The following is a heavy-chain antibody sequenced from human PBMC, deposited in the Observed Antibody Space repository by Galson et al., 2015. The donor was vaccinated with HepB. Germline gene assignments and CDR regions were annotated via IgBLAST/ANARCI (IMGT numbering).Heavy chain of an antibody. Sequence: SVKVSCKASGGTFSTYAINWVRQAPGQGLEWVGGIIPIFATANYAQKFQGRVTITADESTSTAYMELSSLRSEDTAVYYCARDLGSRNYYYYYWGQGTLVTVSS. CDR3: ARDLGSRNYYYYY. V-gene: IGHV1-69*13. J-gene: IGHJ4*02. D-gene: IGHD3-10*01. CDR1: GGTFSTYA. CDR2: IIPIFATA.